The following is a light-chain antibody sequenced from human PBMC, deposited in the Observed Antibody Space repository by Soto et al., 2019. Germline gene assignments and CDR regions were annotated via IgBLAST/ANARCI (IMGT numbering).Light chain of an antibody. CDR1: QGISSW. J-gene: IGKJ2*03. CDR3: QQTYSTLDS. V-gene: IGKV1-12*01. CDR2: AAS. Sequence: DIQMTQSPSSVSASVGDRVTITCRASQGISSWLAWHQQKSGKAPKLLIYAASSLQSGVPSRFSGSGSGTDFTLTISSLQPEDFATYYCQQTYSTLDSFGQGTKLEIK.